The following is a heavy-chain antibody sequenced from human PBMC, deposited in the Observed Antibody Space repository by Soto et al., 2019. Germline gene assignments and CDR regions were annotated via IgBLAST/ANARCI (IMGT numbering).Heavy chain of an antibody. CDR1: GYTFINYH. CDR3: ARVPVSNYYYYMDV. CDR2: ISASGINT. Sequence: ASVKVSCKASGYTFINYHITWVRQAPGQGLEWVGSISASGINTNYTQGRVTMTTDISTSTAYMELRSLRSADSAVYYCARVPVSNYYYYMDVWGKGTTVTVSS. J-gene: IGHJ6*03. V-gene: IGHV1-18*01.